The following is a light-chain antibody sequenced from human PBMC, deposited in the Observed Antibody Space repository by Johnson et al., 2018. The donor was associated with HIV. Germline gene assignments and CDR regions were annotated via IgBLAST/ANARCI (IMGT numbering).Light chain of an antibody. Sequence: QSVLTQPPSVSAAPGQKVTISCSGSSSNIGNNYVSWYQQLPGTAPKVLIHENNKRPSGIPDRFSGSKSGTSATLGITGLQTGDEADYYCGAWDSSLTTYVFGTGTKCTVL. CDR2: ENN. J-gene: IGLJ1*01. CDR1: SSNIGNNY. V-gene: IGLV1-51*02. CDR3: GAWDSSLTTYV.